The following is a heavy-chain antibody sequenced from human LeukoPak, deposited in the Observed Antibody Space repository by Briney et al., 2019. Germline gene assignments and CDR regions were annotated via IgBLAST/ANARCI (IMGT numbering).Heavy chain of an antibody. J-gene: IGHJ4*02. CDR1: ASSFTSSG. Sequence: ASVKVSCKASASSFTSSGISWVRQAPGQGLEWMAWIRPYNGDTKYAQKFQARVTTIADTSTSTAYLELRSLRSDDTAVYYCARDRRGAGSYSRRDFDYWGQGTLVTVSS. CDR3: ARDRRGAGSYSRRDFDY. CDR2: IRPYNGDT. V-gene: IGHV1-18*04. D-gene: IGHD3-10*01.